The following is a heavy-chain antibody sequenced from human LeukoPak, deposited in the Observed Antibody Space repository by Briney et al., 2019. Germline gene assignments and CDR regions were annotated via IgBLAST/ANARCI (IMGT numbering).Heavy chain of an antibody. CDR3: ARDSLAAAGS. J-gene: IGHJ4*02. CDR1: GYTFTSYD. V-gene: IGHV1-2*06. D-gene: IGHD6-13*01. Sequence: ASVKVSCKASGYTFTSYDINWVRQAPGQGLEWMGRINPNSGGTNYAQKFQGRVTMTRDTSISTAYMELSRLRSDDTAVYYCARDSLAAAGSWGQGTLVTVSS. CDR2: INPNSGGT.